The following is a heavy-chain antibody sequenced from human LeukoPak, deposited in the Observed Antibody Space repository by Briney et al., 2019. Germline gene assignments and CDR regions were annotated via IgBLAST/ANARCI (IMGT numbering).Heavy chain of an antibody. CDR3: AKDSFTMVRGVIPYMDV. CDR1: GFTFSSYT. Sequence: GGSLRLSCAASGFTFSSYTMNWVRQAPGKGLEWVSCISSSSSYIYYADSVKGRFTISRDNSKNTLYLQMNSLRAEDTAVYYCAKDSFTMVRGVIPYMDVWGKGTTVTVSS. J-gene: IGHJ6*03. CDR2: ISSSSSYI. D-gene: IGHD3-10*01. V-gene: IGHV3-21*01.